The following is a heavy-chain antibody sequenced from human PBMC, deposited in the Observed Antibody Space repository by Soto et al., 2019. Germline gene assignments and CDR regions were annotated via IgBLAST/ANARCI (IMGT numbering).Heavy chain of an antibody. J-gene: IGHJ4*02. Sequence: EVQLLESGGGLVQPGGSLRLSCAASGFSFGNYAMSWVRQAPGKGVEWVSTISGAGGRTYYGDFVKGRFTISRDNSENTLYLQLNSLRADYTALYYCAKVMATFGYYFDYWGPGTLVTVSS. CDR3: AKVMATFGYYFDY. V-gene: IGHV3-23*01. D-gene: IGHD5-12*01. CDR2: ISGAGGRT. CDR1: GFSFGNYA.